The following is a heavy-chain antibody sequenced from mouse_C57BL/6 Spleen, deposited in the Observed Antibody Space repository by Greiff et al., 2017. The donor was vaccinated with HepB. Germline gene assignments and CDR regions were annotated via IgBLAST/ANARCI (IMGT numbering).Heavy chain of an antibody. V-gene: IGHV1-81*01. D-gene: IGHD2-3*01. CDR2: IYPRSGNT. J-gene: IGHJ2*01. CDR1: GYTFTSYG. CDR3: ARGVDGYNFDY. Sequence: VQLQQSGAELARPGASVKLSCKASGYTFTSYGISWVKQRTGQGLEWIGEIYPRSGNTYYNEKFKGKATLTATKSSSKAYMELRSLTSEDSAVYFCARGVDGYNFDYWGQGTTLTVSS.